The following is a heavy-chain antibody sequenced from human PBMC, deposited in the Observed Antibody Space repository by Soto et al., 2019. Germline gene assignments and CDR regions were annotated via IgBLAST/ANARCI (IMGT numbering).Heavy chain of an antibody. CDR2: ITPMFGTT. Sequence: QVQLVQSGAEVKKPGPSVKVSGKASAGPFANYQITWLRRALGQGLELMGAITPMFGTTYNAQKLNGRVTFTADESTSTAFMELSGLRSQDTAVYYCARVALSGILLGGVDSWGQGTLVTVSS. CDR3: ARVALSGILLGGVDS. V-gene: IGHV1-69*01. D-gene: IGHD1-20*01. CDR1: AGPFANYQ. J-gene: IGHJ4*02.